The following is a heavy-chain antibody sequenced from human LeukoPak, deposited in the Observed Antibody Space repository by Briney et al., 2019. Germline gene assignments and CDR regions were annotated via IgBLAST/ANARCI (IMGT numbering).Heavy chain of an antibody. V-gene: IGHV1-18*01. Sequence: ASVKVSCKASGYTFTSYGISWVRQAPGQGLEWMGWISAYNGNTNYAQKLQGRVTMTTDTSTSTAYMELRSLRSDDTAVYYCARGEIDSGDGYYYGMDVWGQGTTVTVSS. CDR1: GYTFTSYG. J-gene: IGHJ6*02. CDR2: ISAYNGNT. CDR3: ARGEIDSGDGYYYGMDV. D-gene: IGHD4-17*01.